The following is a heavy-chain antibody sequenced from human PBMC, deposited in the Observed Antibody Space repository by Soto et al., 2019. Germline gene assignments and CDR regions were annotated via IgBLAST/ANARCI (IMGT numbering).Heavy chain of an antibody. CDR1: GYTFTSYD. CDR2: MNPNSGNI. Sequence: QVQLVQSGAEVKKPGASVKVSCKASGYTFTSYDINWVRQATGQGLEWMGWMNPNSGNIGYAQKFQGRVTMTRNTSISTAYMELSSLRSEDTAVYYCARESIAAAALYYYYGMDVWGQGTTVTVSS. D-gene: IGHD6-13*01. J-gene: IGHJ6*02. CDR3: ARESIAAAALYYYYGMDV. V-gene: IGHV1-8*01.